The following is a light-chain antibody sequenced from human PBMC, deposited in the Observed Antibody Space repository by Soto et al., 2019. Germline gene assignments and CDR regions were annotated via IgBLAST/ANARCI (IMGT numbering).Light chain of an antibody. CDR3: HQLESYPIT. CDR1: QGIGSY. J-gene: IGKJ5*01. Sequence: SQWTHGRSSRAGAVRERGSMTGRASQGIGSYLAWYQQKPGKAPKLLIYAASTLQSGVPSRFSGSGSGTDFNLTLSSLQAEDFLTNCCHQLESYPITFGEGTRLEIK. V-gene: IGKV1-9*01. CDR2: AAS.